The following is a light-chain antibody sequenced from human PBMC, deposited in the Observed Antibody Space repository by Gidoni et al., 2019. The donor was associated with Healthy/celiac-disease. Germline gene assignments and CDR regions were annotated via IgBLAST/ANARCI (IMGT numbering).Light chain of an antibody. J-gene: IGKJ3*01. V-gene: IGKV1-33*01. CDR2: AAS. CDR1: QDISNY. CDR3: QQYDNLPRT. Sequence: DMKMTPSPSSPSASVGDRVTNTCQESQDISNYLNWYQKKSGKAPKLLIYAASNLATGVPSRCIGGGSGTDFTFTISGLHPEFITTYYCQQYDNLPRTFGPGTKVEIK.